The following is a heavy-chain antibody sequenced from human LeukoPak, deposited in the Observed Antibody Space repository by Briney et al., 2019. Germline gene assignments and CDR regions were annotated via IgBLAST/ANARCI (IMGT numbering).Heavy chain of an antibody. J-gene: IGHJ4*02. Sequence: GGSLRLSCTASGFTFSSSWMAWVRQAPGKGLEWVANIKYDGSTKHSVDSVTGRFTISRDNAKNSLYLQMNNLRVDDTAVYYCARDTDGSLDHWGQGTLVTVSS. V-gene: IGHV3-7*01. CDR1: GFTFSSSW. CDR2: IKYDGSTK. D-gene: IGHD2-8*01. CDR3: ARDTDGSLDH.